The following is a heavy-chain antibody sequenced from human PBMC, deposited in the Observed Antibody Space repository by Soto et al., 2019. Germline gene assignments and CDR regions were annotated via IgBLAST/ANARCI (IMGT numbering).Heavy chain of an antibody. V-gene: IGHV1-69*02. CDR2: IIPILGIA. J-gene: IGHJ6*02. D-gene: IGHD6-13*01. CDR1: GGTFSSYT. CDR3: ARTTSGIAAAATYYYYGMDV. Sequence: KVSCKASGGTFSSYTISWVRQAPGQGLEWMGRIIPILGIANYAQKFRGRVTITADKSTSTAYMELSSLRSEDTAVYYCARTTSGIAAAATYYYYGMDVWGQGTPVTVSS.